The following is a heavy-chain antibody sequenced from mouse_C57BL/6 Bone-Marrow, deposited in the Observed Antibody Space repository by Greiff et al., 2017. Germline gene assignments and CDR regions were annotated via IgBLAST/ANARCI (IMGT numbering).Heavy chain of an antibody. CDR1: GYTFTSYW. CDR3: AREPYGNYEGFAY. Sequence: VQLVESGAELAKPGASVKLSCKASGYTFTSYWMHWVKQRPGQGLEWIGYINPSSGYTKYNQKFKDKATLTADKSSSTAYMQLSSLTYEDSAVYYCAREPYGNYEGFAYWGQGTLVTVSA. D-gene: IGHD2-1*01. V-gene: IGHV1-7*01. CDR2: INPSSGYT. J-gene: IGHJ3*01.